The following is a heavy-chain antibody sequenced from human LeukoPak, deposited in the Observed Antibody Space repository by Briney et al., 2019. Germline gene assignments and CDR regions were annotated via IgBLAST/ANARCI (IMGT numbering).Heavy chain of an antibody. D-gene: IGHD5-24*01. CDR2: INHSGST. CDR3: ARVSGRWLQTRYYFDY. J-gene: IGHJ4*02. Sequence: SETPPLTCAVYGGSFSGYYWSWIRQPPGKGLEWIGEINHSGSTNYNPSLKSRVTISVDTSKNQFSLKLSSVTAADTAVYYCARVSGRWLQTRYYFDYWGQGTLVTVSS. CDR1: GGSFSGYY. V-gene: IGHV4-34*01.